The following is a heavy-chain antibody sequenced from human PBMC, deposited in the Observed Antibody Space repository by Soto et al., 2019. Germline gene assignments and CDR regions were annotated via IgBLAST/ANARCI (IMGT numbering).Heavy chain of an antibody. D-gene: IGHD2-21*01. V-gene: IGHV1-18*01. CDR1: GYTFSRYG. CDR2: ISAYNSNT. J-gene: IGHJ5*02. Sequence: ASVKVSCQASGYTFSRYGIMWVRQAPGQGLEWMGWISAYNSNTNSAEKLRGRLTMTTDASTTTAYMALRSLRSDDTAIYYCARDQGFRVVINSNWFDPWGQGTLVTVSS. CDR3: ARDQGFRVVINSNWFDP.